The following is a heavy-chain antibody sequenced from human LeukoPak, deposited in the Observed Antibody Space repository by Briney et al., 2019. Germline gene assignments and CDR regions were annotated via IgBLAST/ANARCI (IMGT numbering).Heavy chain of an antibody. CDR2: INPTSGGT. Sequence: APVKVSCKASGYSFISFYLHWVRQVPGKDLEWMGWINPTSGGTFYLQKFQGRLAVSRDTSLGTVYMELSSLRYDDTAVYFCARSRTFSGYAAFGPWGQGTLVTVSS. CDR1: GYSFISFY. J-gene: IGHJ5*02. V-gene: IGHV1-2*02. D-gene: IGHD5-12*01. CDR3: ARSRTFSGYAAFGP.